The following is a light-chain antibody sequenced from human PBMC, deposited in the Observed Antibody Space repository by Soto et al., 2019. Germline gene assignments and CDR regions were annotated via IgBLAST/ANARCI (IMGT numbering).Light chain of an antibody. V-gene: IGKV3-20*01. CDR1: QRFSGSY. CDR3: QQYGSSQIT. Sequence: EIVLTQSPGTLSLSPGERATLSCGASQRFSGSYLAWYQQKPGQAPRPLIYGASSRATGIPDRFSGSGSGTDFTLTISRLEPEDFAVYYCQQYGSSQITFGQGTRLEIK. J-gene: IGKJ5*01. CDR2: GAS.